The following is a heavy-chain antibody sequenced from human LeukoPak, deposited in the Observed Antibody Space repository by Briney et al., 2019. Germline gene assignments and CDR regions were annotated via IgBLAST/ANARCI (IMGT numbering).Heavy chain of an antibody. CDR2: ISYDGSNR. Sequence: PGGSLRLSCAASGFTFSSYAMHWVRRAPGKGLEWVAVISYDGSNRYYADSVKGRFTISRDNSKNTLYLQMNSLRAEDTAVYYCARDGYSSGCIDYWGQGTLVTVSS. J-gene: IGHJ4*02. CDR1: GFTFSSYA. D-gene: IGHD6-19*01. V-gene: IGHV3-30-3*01. CDR3: ARDGYSSGCIDY.